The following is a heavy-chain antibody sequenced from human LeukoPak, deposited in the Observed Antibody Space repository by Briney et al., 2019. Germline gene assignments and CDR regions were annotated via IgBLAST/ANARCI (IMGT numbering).Heavy chain of an antibody. CDR3: ARQQQQLWYD. Sequence: GGSLRLSCAASGFTFSSYEMNWVRQAPGKGLEWVSYISSSAGTTYYADSVKGRFTISRDNAKNSLYLQMNSLRAEDKAVYFCARQQQQLWYDWGQGTLVTVSS. D-gene: IGHD5-18*01. CDR1: GFTFSSYE. J-gene: IGHJ4*02. V-gene: IGHV3-48*03. CDR2: ISSSAGTT.